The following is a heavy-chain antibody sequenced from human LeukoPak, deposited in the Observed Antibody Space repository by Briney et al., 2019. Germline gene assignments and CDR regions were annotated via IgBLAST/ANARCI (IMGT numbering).Heavy chain of an antibody. CDR2: ISSTSDYI. V-gene: IGHV3-21*01. CDR3: VSGNDPDSTWENYRLDAFDI. J-gene: IGHJ3*02. D-gene: IGHD3-16*02. Sequence: WGSLRLSCAASGYTFSHYSVNWVRQAPGKGLEWVSSISSTSDYIYYADSVKSRFTISRDNTKSSLYLQMNSLRAEDTAVYYCVSGNDPDSTWENYRLDAFDIWGQGTTVIVSS. CDR1: GYTFSHYS.